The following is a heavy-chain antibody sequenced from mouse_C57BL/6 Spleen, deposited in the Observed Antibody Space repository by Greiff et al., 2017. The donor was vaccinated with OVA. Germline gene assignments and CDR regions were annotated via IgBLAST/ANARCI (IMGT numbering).Heavy chain of an antibody. Sequence: QVQLQQPGAELVKPGASVKLSCKASGYTFTSYWMHWVKQRPGRGLEWIGRIAPNSGGTKYNEKFKSKATLTVDKPSSTAYMQLSSLTSEDSAVCYCARGEYDEAWFAYWGQGTLVTVSA. CDR3: ARGEYDEAWFAY. J-gene: IGHJ3*01. D-gene: IGHD2-14*01. V-gene: IGHV1-72*01. CDR2: IAPNSGGT. CDR1: GYTFTSYW.